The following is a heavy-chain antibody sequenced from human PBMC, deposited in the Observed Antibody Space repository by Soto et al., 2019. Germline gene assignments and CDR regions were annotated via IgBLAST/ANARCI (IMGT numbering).Heavy chain of an antibody. CDR1: GYTFTGYY. CDR3: ARDDVGYYDSSGRPFDY. D-gene: IGHD3-22*01. J-gene: IGHJ4*02. V-gene: IGHV1-2*02. CDR2: INPNSGGT. Sequence: ASVKVSCKASGYTFTGYYMHWVRQAPGQGLEWMGWINPNSGGTNYAQKFQGRVTMTRDTSISTAYMELSRLRSDDTAVYYCARDDVGYYDSSGRPFDYWGQGTLVTVSS.